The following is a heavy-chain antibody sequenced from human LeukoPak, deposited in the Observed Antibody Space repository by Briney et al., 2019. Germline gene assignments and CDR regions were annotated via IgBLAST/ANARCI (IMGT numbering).Heavy chain of an antibody. J-gene: IGHJ5*02. D-gene: IGHD3-9*01. CDR3: ARGLNYDILTGYYPNWFDP. CDR1: GGSFSVYY. V-gene: IGHV4-34*01. CDR2: INHSGST. Sequence: SETLSLTCAVYGGSFSVYYWSWIRQPPGKGLEWIGEINHSGSTNYNPSLKSRVTISVDTSKNQFSLKLSSVTAADTAVYYCARGLNYDILTGYYPNWFDPWGQGTLVTVSS.